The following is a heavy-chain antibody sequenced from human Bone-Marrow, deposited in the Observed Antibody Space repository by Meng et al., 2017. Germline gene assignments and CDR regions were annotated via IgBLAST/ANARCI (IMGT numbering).Heavy chain of an antibody. CDR2: ISSSSSYI. CDR1: GFTFSSYS. Sequence: GGSLRLSCAASGFTFSSYSMNWVRQAPGKGLEWVSSISSSSSYIYYADSVKGRFTISRDNAKNSLYLQMNSLGAADTAVYYCASVREDNWNPGSYYYYGMDVWGQGTTVTVSS. J-gene: IGHJ6*02. CDR3: ASVREDNWNPGSYYYYGMDV. V-gene: IGHV3-21*01. D-gene: IGHD1-20*01.